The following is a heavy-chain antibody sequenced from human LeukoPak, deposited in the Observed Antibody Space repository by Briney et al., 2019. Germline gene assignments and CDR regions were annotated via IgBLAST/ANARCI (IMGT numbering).Heavy chain of an antibody. V-gene: IGHV3-30*02. CDR3: AKDPYNWNDDDAFDI. Sequence: GGSLRLSCAASGFTFSCYGMHWVRQAPGKGLEWVAFIRYDGSNKYYADSVKGRFTISRDNSKNTLYLQMNSLRAEDTAVYYCAKDPYNWNDDDAFDIWGQGTMVTVSS. CDR1: GFTFSCYG. CDR2: IRYDGSNK. J-gene: IGHJ3*02. D-gene: IGHD1-20*01.